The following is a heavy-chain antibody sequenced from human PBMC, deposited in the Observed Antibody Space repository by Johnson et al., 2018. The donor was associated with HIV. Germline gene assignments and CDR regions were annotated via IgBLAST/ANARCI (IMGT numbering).Heavy chain of an antibody. J-gene: IGHJ3*01. CDR2: ITSTAAGGTT. Sequence: MMLVESGGGLIQPGRSLRLSCTGSGVTFRKFAMGWVRRAPGKGLEWIGFITSTAAGGTTQYAASVRGRFTISRDDSKSIAYLQMNSLKAEDTAVYYCISPERAAAGFLTWGQGAMVTVSS. V-gene: IGHV3-49*04. D-gene: IGHD6-13*01. CDR3: ISPERAAAGFLT. CDR1: GVTFRKFA.